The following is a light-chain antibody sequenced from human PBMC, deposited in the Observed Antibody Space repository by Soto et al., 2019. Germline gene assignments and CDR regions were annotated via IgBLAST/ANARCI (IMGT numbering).Light chain of an antibody. CDR3: QQYNNWPPLT. CDR2: GAS. V-gene: IGKV3D-15*01. Sequence: MMMTQSPATLSVSPGERATLSCRASQSISSNLAWYRQKPGQAPRLLIYGASTRATDIPARFSGSGSGTEFTLTINSLQSEDSAVYYCQQYNNWPPLTFGGGTKVDIK. J-gene: IGKJ4*01. CDR1: QSISSN.